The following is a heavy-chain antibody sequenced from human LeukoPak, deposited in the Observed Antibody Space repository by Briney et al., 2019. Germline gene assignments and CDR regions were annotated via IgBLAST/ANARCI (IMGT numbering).Heavy chain of an antibody. CDR3: ARSRCSSTSCLYFQH. CDR1: GFTFSSYW. J-gene: IGHJ1*01. Sequence: GGSLRLSCAASGFTFSSYWMSRVRQAPGKGLEWVANIKQDGSEKYYVDSVKGRFTISRDNAKNSLYLQMNSLRAEDTAVYYCARSRCSSTSCLYFQHWGQGTLVTVSS. CDR2: IKQDGSEK. D-gene: IGHD2-2*01. V-gene: IGHV3-7*03.